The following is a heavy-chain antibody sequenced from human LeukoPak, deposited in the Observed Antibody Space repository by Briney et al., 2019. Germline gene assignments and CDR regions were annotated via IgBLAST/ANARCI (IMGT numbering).Heavy chain of an antibody. CDR1: GGSISSGGYY. Sequence: SETLSLTCTVSGGSISSGGYYWSWIRQHPGKGLEWIGYIYYSGSTYYNPSPKSRVTISVDTSKNQFSLKLSSVTAADTAVYYCARVGMATIKPDLSFDPWGQGTLVTVSS. CDR2: IYYSGST. V-gene: IGHV4-31*03. D-gene: IGHD5-24*01. J-gene: IGHJ5*02. CDR3: ARVGMATIKPDLSFDP.